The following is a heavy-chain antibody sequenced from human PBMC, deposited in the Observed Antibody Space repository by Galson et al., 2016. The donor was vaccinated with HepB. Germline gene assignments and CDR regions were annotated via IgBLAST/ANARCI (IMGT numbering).Heavy chain of an antibody. D-gene: IGHD6-13*01. CDR3: AKDPRAYSSSLGFDP. Sequence: SLRLSCAASGFTFSSYAMSWVRQAPGKGLEWVSAISGSGGNTYYADSVKGRFTISRDNSQNTMYLQMNSLRAEDTAVYYCAKDPRAYSSSLGFDPWGQGTLVTVSS. V-gene: IGHV3-23*01. J-gene: IGHJ5*02. CDR1: GFTFSSYA. CDR2: ISGSGGNT.